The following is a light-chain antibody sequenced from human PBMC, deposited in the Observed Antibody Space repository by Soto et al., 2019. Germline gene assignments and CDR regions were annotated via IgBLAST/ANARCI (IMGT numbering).Light chain of an antibody. CDR3: QNYIDRFRI. V-gene: IGKV3-15*01. CDR1: QSIGSN. CDR2: VAS. J-gene: IGKJ1*01. Sequence: EIVMTQFPVTLSVSPGQRATLSCRASQSIGSNVAWYQQKPGQAPRLLIYVASIRATGVPARISGCGSGTDFTLTINSLQSEDFAVYHCQNYIDRFRIFGQGTMLEIK.